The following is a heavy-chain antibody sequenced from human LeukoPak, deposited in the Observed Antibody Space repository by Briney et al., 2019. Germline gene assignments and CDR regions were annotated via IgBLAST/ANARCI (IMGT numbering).Heavy chain of an antibody. Sequence: GGSLRLSCAASGFTFSSYSMNWVRQAPGKGLEWVSSISSSSSYIYYADSVKGRFTISRDNAKNSLYLQMDSLKTADTAMYYCTSGGSSSGRDAQDFWGQGTLVTVSS. V-gene: IGHV3-21*03. J-gene: IGHJ4*02. CDR1: GFTFSSYS. CDR2: ISSSSSYI. D-gene: IGHD6-19*01. CDR3: TSGGSSSGRDAQDF.